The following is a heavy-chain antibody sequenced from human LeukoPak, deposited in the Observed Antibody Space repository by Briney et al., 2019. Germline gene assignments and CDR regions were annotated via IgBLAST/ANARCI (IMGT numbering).Heavy chain of an antibody. Sequence: SETLSLTCAVYGGSFSGYYWSWIRQPPGKGLEWIGEINHSGSTNYNPSLKSRVTISVGTSKNQFSLKLSSVTAADTAVYYCARMTRWQPTTRFDYWGQGTLVTVSS. D-gene: IGHD2-15*01. J-gene: IGHJ4*02. V-gene: IGHV4-34*01. CDR1: GGSFSGYY. CDR3: ARMTRWQPTTRFDY. CDR2: INHSGST.